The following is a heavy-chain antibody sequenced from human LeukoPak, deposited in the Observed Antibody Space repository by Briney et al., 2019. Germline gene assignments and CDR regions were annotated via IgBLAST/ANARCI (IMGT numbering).Heavy chain of an antibody. CDR3: AREFYTGIQLWFYFDY. CDR1: GFTFSSYA. CDR2: ISYDGSNK. J-gene: IGHJ4*02. Sequence: GGSLRLSCAASGFTFSSYAMHWVRQAPGKGLEWVAVISYDGSNKYYADSAKGRFTISRDNSKNTLYLQMNSLRAEDTAVYYCAREFYTGIQLWFYFDYWGQGTLVTVSS. V-gene: IGHV3-30*04. D-gene: IGHD5-18*01.